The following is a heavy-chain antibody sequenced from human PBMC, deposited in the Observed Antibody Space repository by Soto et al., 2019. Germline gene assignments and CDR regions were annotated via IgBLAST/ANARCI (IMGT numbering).Heavy chain of an antibody. CDR1: GGSISSYY. V-gene: IGHV4-59*01. D-gene: IGHD4-17*01. J-gene: IGHJ6*03. CDR2: IYYSGST. Sequence: SETLSLTCTVSGGSISSYYWSWIRQPPGKGLEWIGYIYYSGSTNYNPSLKSRVTISVDTSKNQFSLKLSSVTAADTAVYYCGRDPTTVTPRGYYYYMDVWGKGTTVTVSS. CDR3: GRDPTTVTPRGYYYYMDV.